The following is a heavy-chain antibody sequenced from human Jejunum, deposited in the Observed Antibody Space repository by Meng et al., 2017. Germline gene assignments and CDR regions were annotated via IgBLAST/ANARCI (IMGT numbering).Heavy chain of an antibody. V-gene: IGHV3-74*01. CDR1: GFTFSSSW. CDR3: ARARASTRSIIDC. J-gene: IGHJ4*02. CDR2: INSDESTT. D-gene: IGHD2/OR15-2a*01. Sequence: GESLKISCVASGFTFSSSWMHWVRQAPGKGLVWVSRINSDESTTSYADSVKGRFTISRDNSKNTLYLQMDSLRADDTAVYYCARARASTRSIIDCWGQGRLVTVSS.